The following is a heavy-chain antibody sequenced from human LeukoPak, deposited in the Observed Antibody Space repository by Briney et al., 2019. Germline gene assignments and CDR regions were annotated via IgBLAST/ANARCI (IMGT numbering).Heavy chain of an antibody. V-gene: IGHV1-3*01. CDR3: ARDGYKNEGYFDY. CDR2: INAGNGNT. CDR1: GYTFTSYA. J-gene: IGHJ4*02. Sequence: ASVKVSCTASGYTFTSYAMHWVRQAPGQRLEWMGWINAGNGNTKYSQKFQGRVTITRDTSASTAYMELSSLRSEDTAVYYCARDGYKNEGYFDYWGQGTLVTVSS. D-gene: IGHD5-24*01.